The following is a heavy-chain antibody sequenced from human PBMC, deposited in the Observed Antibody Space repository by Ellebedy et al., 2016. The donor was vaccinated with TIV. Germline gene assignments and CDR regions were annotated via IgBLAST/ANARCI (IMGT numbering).Heavy chain of an antibody. V-gene: IGHV4-34*01. J-gene: IGHJ4*02. CDR3: ARESDSQFYFDY. CDR2: INNRGST. Sequence: MPSETLSLTCGVYGGSFSGYYWSRIRQSPVKGLEWIGEINNRGSTHYNPSLKSRVTISVDTSKNQFSLKLSSLTAADTAVYFCARESDSQFYFDYWGQGSLVTVSS. CDR1: GGSFSGYY.